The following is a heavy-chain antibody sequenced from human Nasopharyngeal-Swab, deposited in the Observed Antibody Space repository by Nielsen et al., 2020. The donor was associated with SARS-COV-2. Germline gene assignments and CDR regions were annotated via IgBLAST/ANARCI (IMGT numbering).Heavy chain of an antibody. CDR2: INPSGGST. CDR1: GYTFTSYY. V-gene: IGHV1-46*01. Sequence: ASVKVSCKASGYTFTSYYMHWVRQAPGQGLEWMGIINPSGGSTSYAQKFQGRVTITADESTSTAYMELSSLRSEDTAVYYCARQLGRLQGDWFDPWGQGTLVTVSS. D-gene: IGHD6-25*01. CDR3: ARQLGRLQGDWFDP. J-gene: IGHJ5*02.